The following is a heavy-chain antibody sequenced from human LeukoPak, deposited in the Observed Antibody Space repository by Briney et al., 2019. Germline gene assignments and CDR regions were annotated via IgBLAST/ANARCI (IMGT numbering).Heavy chain of an antibody. CDR3: ARRKVDTTYYYDSSGWGAFDI. Sequence: GESLKISCKGSGYIFTTYWIGWVRHMPGKGLEWMGIIYPGDSETKYSPSFQGQVTISADKSISTAYLQWKSLKASDTAMYYCARRKVDTTYYYDSSGWGAFDIWGQGTMVTVSS. CDR2: IYPGDSET. CDR1: GYIFTTYW. J-gene: IGHJ3*02. V-gene: IGHV5-51*01. D-gene: IGHD3-22*01.